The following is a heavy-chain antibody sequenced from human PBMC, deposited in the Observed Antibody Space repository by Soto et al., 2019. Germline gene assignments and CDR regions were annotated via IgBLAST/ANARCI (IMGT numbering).Heavy chain of an antibody. CDR1: GGSISSGGYC. CDR2: ICYNGIT. CDR3: ARGYGSGSYQNDY. V-gene: IGHV4-31*03. Sequence: QVQLQESGPGLVKPSQTLSLTCTVSGGSISSGGYCWSWIRQHPGKGLEWIGNICYNGITYYNPSLKSRVTISEDTSMKQYSLKLTSVTAADTAVYYCARGYGSGSYQNDYWGQGTLVTVSS. D-gene: IGHD3-10*01. J-gene: IGHJ4*02.